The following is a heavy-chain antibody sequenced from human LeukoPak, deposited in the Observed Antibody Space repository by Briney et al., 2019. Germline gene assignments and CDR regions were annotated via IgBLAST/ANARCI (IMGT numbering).Heavy chain of an antibody. CDR2: IHPTDGST. CDR1: GYTFSTYY. Sequence: AXVKVSCKTSGYTFSTYYMHWVRQAPGQGLEWLGIIHPTDGSTNYTQKIQGRVTMTRDTATGTVYLELSSLRSEDTAVYWCARANGGGLDYWGQGTLITVSS. J-gene: IGHJ4*02. V-gene: IGHV1-46*01. CDR3: ARANGGGLDY. D-gene: IGHD3-10*01.